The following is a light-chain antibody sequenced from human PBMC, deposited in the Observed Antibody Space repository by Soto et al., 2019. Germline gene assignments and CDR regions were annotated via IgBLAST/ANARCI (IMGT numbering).Light chain of an antibody. Sequence: EIGLTQSPATLSLSPGEIATLSCRASQSVSSYLAWYQQKPGQAPRLLIYDASNRATGIPARFSGSGSGTDFTLTISRLEPEDFAVYYCQQSRTWTFGQGTKVDIK. CDR2: DAS. V-gene: IGKV3-11*01. CDR3: QQSRTWT. J-gene: IGKJ1*01. CDR1: QSVSSY.